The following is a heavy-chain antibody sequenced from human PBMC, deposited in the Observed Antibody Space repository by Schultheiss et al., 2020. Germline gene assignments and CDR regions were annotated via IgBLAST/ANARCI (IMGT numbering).Heavy chain of an antibody. Sequence: GGSLRLSCAASGFTFSSYGMHWVRQAPGKGLEWVGRIKSKTDGGTTEYAEPVKGRFTISRDDSKSIAYLQMNSLKTEDTAVYYCTRDSNYFLFDYWGQGTLVTVSS. CDR1: GFTFSSYG. CDR2: IKSKTDGGTT. J-gene: IGHJ4*02. V-gene: IGHV3-15*07. CDR3: TRDSNYFLFDY. D-gene: IGHD4-11*01.